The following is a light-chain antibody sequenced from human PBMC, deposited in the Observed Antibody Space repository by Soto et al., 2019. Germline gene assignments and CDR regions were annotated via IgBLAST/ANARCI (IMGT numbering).Light chain of an antibody. Sequence: QLVLTQPASVSRSPGQSITISCTGTSSDVGSYNLVSWYQQHPGKAPKLMIYEATKRPSGVSDRFSGSKSGNTASLTISGLLAEDEADYYCCSYAGSRIVVFGGGTKLTVL. V-gene: IGLV2-23*01. CDR1: SSDVGSYNL. J-gene: IGLJ2*01. CDR2: EAT. CDR3: CSYAGSRIVV.